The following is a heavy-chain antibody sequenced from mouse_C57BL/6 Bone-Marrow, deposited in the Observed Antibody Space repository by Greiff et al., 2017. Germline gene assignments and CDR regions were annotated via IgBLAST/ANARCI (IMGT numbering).Heavy chain of an antibody. Sequence: EVKLQESGPGFVKPSQSLSLTCSVTGYSLTSGYFWNCIRPFPGNQLEWLGYISYDGSNNYTPSLKNRFSITRDTSKNPFFLKLNSVTNEDTTTYNGARTKSLLARGYWGQGTSVTVPS. CDR3: ARTKSLLARGY. CDR1: GYSLTSGYF. V-gene: IGHV3-6*01. CDR2: ISYDGSN. D-gene: IGHD1-1*01. J-gene: IGHJ4*01.